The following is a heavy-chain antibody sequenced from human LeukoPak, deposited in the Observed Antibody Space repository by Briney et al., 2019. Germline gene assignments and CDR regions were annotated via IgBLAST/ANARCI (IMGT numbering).Heavy chain of an antibody. D-gene: IGHD3-22*01. CDR1: GGSISRYF. Sequence: SETLSLTCTVSGGSISRYFWSWIRQPPGKGLEWIGYIYYSGSTNYNPSLKSRVTITVDTSKNQVSLKLSSVTAADTAVYYCARHEGDTSGSYMYNWFDPWGQGTLVTVSS. J-gene: IGHJ5*02. CDR3: ARHEGDTSGSYMYNWFDP. V-gene: IGHV4-59*08. CDR2: IYYSGST.